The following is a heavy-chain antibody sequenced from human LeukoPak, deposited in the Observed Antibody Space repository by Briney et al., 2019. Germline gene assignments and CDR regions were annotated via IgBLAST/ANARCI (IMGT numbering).Heavy chain of an antibody. CDR2: IHHSGST. V-gene: IGHV4-38-2*02. Sequence: PSETLSLTCTVSGYSISSDSYWGWVRQPPGKGLEWIGGIHHSGSTYYNPSLKSRVIISVDTSRNQFSLRLSSVTAADTAQYFCARDIFSGSSWYVGYSRQGIQVTVSS. J-gene: IGHJ4*02. CDR3: ARDIFSGSSWYVGY. CDR1: GYSISSDSY. D-gene: IGHD6-13*01.